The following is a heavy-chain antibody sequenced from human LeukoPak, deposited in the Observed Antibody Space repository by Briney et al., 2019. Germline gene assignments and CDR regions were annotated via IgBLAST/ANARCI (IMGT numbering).Heavy chain of an antibody. CDR1: GGSISSGSYY. CDR2: IYTSGST. D-gene: IGHD6-25*01. Sequence: SSETLSLTCTVSGGSISSGSYYWSWIRQPAGKGLEWIGRIYTSGSTNYNPSLKSRVTISVDKSKNQFSLKLSSVTAADTAVYSCARKNIPSPRIRYSSDWNGRAFDYWGQGTLVTVSS. CDR3: ARKNIPSPRIRYSSDWNGRAFDY. V-gene: IGHV4-61*02. J-gene: IGHJ4*02.